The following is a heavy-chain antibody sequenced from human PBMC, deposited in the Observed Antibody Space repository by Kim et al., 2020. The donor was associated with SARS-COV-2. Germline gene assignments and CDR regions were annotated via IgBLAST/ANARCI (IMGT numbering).Heavy chain of an antibody. CDR3: AAGEITYYYGSGNYYYGMDV. V-gene: IGHV3-9*01. D-gene: IGHD3-10*01. Sequence: GGSLRLSCAASGFTFGDYAMHWVRQAPGKGLEWVSGISWNSGSIGYADSVKGRFTISRDNAKNSLYLQMNSLRAEDTALYYCAAGEITYYYGSGNYYYGMDVWGQGTTVTVSS. CDR2: ISWNSGSI. J-gene: IGHJ6*02. CDR1: GFTFGDYA.